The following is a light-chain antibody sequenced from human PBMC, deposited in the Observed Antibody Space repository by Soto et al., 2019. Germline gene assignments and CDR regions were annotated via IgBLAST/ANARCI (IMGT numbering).Light chain of an antibody. CDR3: QQCDTSPWT. J-gene: IGKJ1*01. V-gene: IGKV3-20*01. CDR1: QSISSY. Sequence: EIVLTQSPDTLSLSPGERATPSCRASQSISSYLAWYQQKPGQAPRLLIYGASSRATGIPDRFSGSGSGTDFTLAISRLEPGDSAVYFCQQCDTSPWTFGQGTKVEIK. CDR2: GAS.